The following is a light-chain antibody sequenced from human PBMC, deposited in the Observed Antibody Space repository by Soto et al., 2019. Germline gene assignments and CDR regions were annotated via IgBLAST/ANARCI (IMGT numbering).Light chain of an antibody. J-gene: IGKJ3*01. Sequence: DIVLTQSPGTLSLSPGERATLSCRASQSVSSKYLAWYQQKPGQPPRVLIYGTSIRATGVPERFSGGGSGTDFTITITRLESEDFAVYYWQQYGSSLFTFGPGTKVDFK. CDR2: GTS. CDR3: QQYGSSLFT. V-gene: IGKV3-20*01. CDR1: QSVSSKY.